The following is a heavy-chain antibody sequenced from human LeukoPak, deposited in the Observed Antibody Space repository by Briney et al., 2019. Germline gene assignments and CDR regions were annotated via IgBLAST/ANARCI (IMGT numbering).Heavy chain of an antibody. CDR3: AKRQDILTGYYPVDY. J-gene: IGHJ4*02. V-gene: IGHV3-23*01. CDR2: ISGSGGST. D-gene: IGHD3-9*01. Sequence: GGSLRLSCAASGFTFSNYWMHWVRQAPGKGLEWVSAISGSGGSTYYADSVKGRFTIPRDNSKNTLYLQMNSLRAEDTAVYYCAKRQDILTGYYPVDYWGQGTLVTVSS. CDR1: GFTFSNYW.